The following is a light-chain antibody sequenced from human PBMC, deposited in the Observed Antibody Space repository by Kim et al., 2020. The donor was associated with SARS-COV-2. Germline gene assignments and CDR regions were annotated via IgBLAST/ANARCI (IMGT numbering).Light chain of an antibody. CDR3: QSGRL. CDR2: EDN. Sequence: ASPGKTVTISCTRSSGRIASNFVQWYQQRPGRAPTSVIYEDNQRPSWVPDRFSGSIDDSSNSASLTISGLKTEDEADYYCQSGRLFGGGTQLTVL. V-gene: IGLV6-57*03. CDR1: SGRIASNF. J-gene: IGLJ2*01.